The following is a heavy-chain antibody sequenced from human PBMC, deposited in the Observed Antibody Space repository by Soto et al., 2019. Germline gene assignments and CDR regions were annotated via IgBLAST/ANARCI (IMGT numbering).Heavy chain of an antibody. CDR2: ISYDGSNK. Sequence: QVQLVESGGGVVQPGRSLRLSCAASGFTFSSYAMHWVRQAPGKGLEWVAVISYDGSNKYYADSVKGRFTISRDNSKNTLYLQMNSLRAEDTAVYYCARDASYSSGWRGFDYWGQGTLVTVSS. CDR1: GFTFSSYA. D-gene: IGHD6-19*01. J-gene: IGHJ4*02. CDR3: ARDASYSSGWRGFDY. V-gene: IGHV3-30-3*01.